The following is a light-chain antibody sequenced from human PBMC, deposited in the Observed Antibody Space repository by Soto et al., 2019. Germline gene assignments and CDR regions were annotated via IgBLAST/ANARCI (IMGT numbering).Light chain of an antibody. CDR2: DAS. V-gene: IGKV3-11*01. J-gene: IGKJ5*01. Sequence: ERVRTQSPATLSVSPGERATLSCRASQSVSILLAWYQQKLGQAPRLLIYDASNRATGIPARFSGSGSGTDFNLTISSLAPEDFGVYYCQQRANWPPTFGQGTRLEIK. CDR1: QSVSIL. CDR3: QQRANWPPT.